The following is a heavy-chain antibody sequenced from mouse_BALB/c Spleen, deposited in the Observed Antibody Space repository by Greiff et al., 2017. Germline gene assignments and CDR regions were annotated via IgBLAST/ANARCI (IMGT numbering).Heavy chain of an antibody. CDR1: GYTFTSYW. J-gene: IGHJ4*01. V-gene: IGHV1S81*02. Sequence: VQLQQSGAELVKPGASVKLSCKASGYTFTSYWMHWVKQRPGQGLEWIGEINPSNGRTNYNEKFTSKATLTVDKSSSTAYMQLSSLTSEDSAVYYCARFGNYGDAMDYWGQGTSVTVSS. CDR2: INPSNGRT. CDR3: ARFGNYGDAMDY. D-gene: IGHD2-1*01.